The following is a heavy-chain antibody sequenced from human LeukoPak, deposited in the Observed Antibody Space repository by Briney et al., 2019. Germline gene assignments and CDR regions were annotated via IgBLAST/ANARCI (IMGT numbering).Heavy chain of an antibody. CDR1: GFTFSSYA. V-gene: IGHV3-21*01. CDR2: ISSSSSYI. Sequence: PGGSLRLSCAASGFTFSSYAMSWVRQAPGKGLEWVSSISSSSSYIYYADSVKGRFTISRDNAKNSLYLQMNSLRAEDTAVYYCARGESYYPYRGDTYYFDYWGQGTLVTVSS. CDR3: ARGESYYPYRGDTYYFDY. J-gene: IGHJ4*02. D-gene: IGHD1-26*01.